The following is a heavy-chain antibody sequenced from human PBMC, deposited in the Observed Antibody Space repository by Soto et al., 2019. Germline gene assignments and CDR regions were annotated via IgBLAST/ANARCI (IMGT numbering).Heavy chain of an antibody. V-gene: IGHV1-69*01. Sequence: AYSVKVSGTTSGSSISSYAISCVLQDPGQGLEWMGGIIPVFGTANYAQKFQGRVTITADESTSTVHMQVSSLRSEGTATYYCARDLFISSSERMAAAGPSAIDLWGPGTIVTVSS. D-gene: IGHD6-13*01. CDR2: IIPVFGTA. J-gene: IGHJ6*02. CDR1: GSSISSYA. CDR3: ARDLFISSSERMAAAGPSAIDL.